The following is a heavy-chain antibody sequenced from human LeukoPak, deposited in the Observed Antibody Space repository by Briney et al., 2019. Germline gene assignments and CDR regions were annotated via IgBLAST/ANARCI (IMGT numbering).Heavy chain of an antibody. D-gene: IGHD1-1*01. CDR1: GYTVTDYY. J-gene: IGHJ4*02. Sequence: ASVKISCKVSGYTVTDYYMHWVQQAPGKGLEWMGLVDPEDGETIYAEKFQGRVTITADTSTDTAYMELSSLRSEDTAVYYCHSMFTGTTDYWGQGTLVTVSS. CDR3: HSMFTGTTDY. V-gene: IGHV1-69-2*01. CDR2: VDPEDGET.